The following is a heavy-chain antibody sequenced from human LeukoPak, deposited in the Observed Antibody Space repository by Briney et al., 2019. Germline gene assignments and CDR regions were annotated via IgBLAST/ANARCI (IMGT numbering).Heavy chain of an antibody. CDR2: IWYDGSNK. J-gene: IGHJ4*02. V-gene: IGHV3-33*01. CDR1: RFTFSSYG. Sequence: QPGRSLRLSCAASRFTFSSYGMHWVRQAPGKGLEWVAVIWYDGSNKYYSDSVKGRFTISRDNSKNTVYLQMDSLRVEDTAIYYCYATEAYWGQGTLVTVSS. CDR3: YATEAY.